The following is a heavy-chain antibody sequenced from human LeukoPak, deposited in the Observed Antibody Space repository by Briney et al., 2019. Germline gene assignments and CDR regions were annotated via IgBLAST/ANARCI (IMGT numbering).Heavy chain of an antibody. CDR2: INPNSGGT. Sequence: ASVKVSCKASGYTFTCYYMHWVRQAPGQGLEWMGWINPNSGGTNYAQKFQGRGTMTRDTSISTAYMELSRLRSDDTAVYYCARDLRSRGFVDYWGQGTLVTVSS. V-gene: IGHV1-2*02. CDR1: GYTFTCYY. D-gene: IGHD3-10*01. CDR3: ARDLRSRGFVDY. J-gene: IGHJ4*02.